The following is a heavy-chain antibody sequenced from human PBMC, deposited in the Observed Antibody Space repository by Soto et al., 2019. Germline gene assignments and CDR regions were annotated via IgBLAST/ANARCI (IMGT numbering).Heavy chain of an antibody. D-gene: IGHD3-10*01. CDR1: GGSFSGYY. CDR3: AREGYYYGSGSQTFDY. CDR2: INHSGST. V-gene: IGHV4-34*01. J-gene: IGHJ4*02. Sequence: SETLSLTCAVYGGSFSGYYWSWIRQPPGKGLEWIGEINHSGSTNYNPSLKSRVTISVDTSKNQFSLKLSSVTAADTAVYYCAREGYYYGSGSQTFDYWGQGTLVTVSS.